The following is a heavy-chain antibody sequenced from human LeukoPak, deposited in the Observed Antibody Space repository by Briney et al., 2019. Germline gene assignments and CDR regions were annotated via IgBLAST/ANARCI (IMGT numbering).Heavy chain of an antibody. V-gene: IGHV3-30*04. Sequence: GGALRLSCAASGFTFSSYAMHWVRQAPGKGLEWVAGISYDGRKKYYGESVKGGLTIYRDNSKNALYLQMSGLRREDTATYSCASQDGSNPWGEGTLVTVSS. CDR1: GFTFSSYA. CDR3: ASQDGSNP. J-gene: IGHJ5*02. D-gene: IGHD3-10*01. CDR2: ISYDGRKK.